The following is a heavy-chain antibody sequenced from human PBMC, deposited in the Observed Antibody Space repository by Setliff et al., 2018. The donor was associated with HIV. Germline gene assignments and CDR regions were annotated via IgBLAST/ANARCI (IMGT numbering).Heavy chain of an antibody. J-gene: IGHJ3*02. Sequence: PGGSLRLSCAASGFTFSSYNMHWVRQAPGKGLEWVAVISYDGTEKYYTDSLKGRFTISRDNSKNTMYLQMNSLRIHDTAVYYCARAEGVTMVVMVGDALDIWGQGTKVTVSS. D-gene: IGHD3-22*01. V-gene: IGHV3-30-3*01. CDR1: GFTFSSYN. CDR2: ISYDGTEK. CDR3: ARAEGVTMVVMVGDALDI.